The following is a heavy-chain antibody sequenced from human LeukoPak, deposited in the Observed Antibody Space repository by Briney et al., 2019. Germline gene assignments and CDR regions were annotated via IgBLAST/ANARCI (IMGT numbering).Heavy chain of an antibody. V-gene: IGHV4-39*01. J-gene: IGHJ4*02. D-gene: IGHD3-22*01. CDR1: GGSIISCTFY. Sequence: SEFMSLTCTVSGGSIISCTFYWGWVRLALGKVLEWNGSIYYSGITYYSPYLMTRVAISVDTSKNQFSLKGNSVTAADTAVYYCARHRRYYDTSEYHPSGLWGRGALVIVSS. CDR3: ARHRRYYDTSEYHPSGL. CDR2: IYYSGIT.